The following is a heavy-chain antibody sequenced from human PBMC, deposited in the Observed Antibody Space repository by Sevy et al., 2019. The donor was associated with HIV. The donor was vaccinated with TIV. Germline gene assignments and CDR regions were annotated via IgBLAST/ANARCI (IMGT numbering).Heavy chain of an antibody. J-gene: IGHJ6*02. D-gene: IGHD6-13*01. CDR3: ARDRAAAGKKYYYYGMDV. V-gene: IGHV1-46*01. CDR1: GYTFTSNY. CDR2: INPSGVSA. Sequence: ASVKVSCKASGYTFTSNYMHWVRQAPGQGLEWMGIINPSGVSASYAQKFQGRVTVTRDTSTSTVYMELSSLRSEDTAVYYCARDRAAAGKKYYYYGMDVWCQGTTVTVSS.